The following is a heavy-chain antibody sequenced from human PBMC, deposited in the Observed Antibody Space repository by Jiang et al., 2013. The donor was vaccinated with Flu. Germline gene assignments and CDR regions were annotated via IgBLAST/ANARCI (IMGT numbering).Heavy chain of an antibody. D-gene: IGHD3-22*01. J-gene: IGHJ4*02. Sequence: RLSCAASGFTFSNYAMSWVRQAPGKGLEWVSSVDKSAGSTYYADSVKGRFTISRDNFKNTVYLQMKTLRAEDTAIYYCAKDFTNFYDSSGYHYFDLWGQGTLVSVSS. CDR1: GFTFSNYA. V-gene: IGHV3-23*01. CDR3: AKDFTNFYDSSGYHYFDL. CDR2: VDKSAGST.